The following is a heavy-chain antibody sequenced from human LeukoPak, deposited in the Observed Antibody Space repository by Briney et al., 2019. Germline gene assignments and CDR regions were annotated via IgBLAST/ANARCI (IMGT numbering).Heavy chain of an antibody. CDR3: ARGDHYDSWSDYYTQTGYYFDY. CDR1: GGAFSAYY. Sequence: SETLSLTSAVHGGAFSAYYWSWIRQPPGKGLEWVGEINPTGGTNYNPSLKSRVTMSIDTSKNHFSLNLTSVIAADTAVYYCARGDHYDSWSDYYTQTGYYFDYWGQGTLVSVSS. D-gene: IGHD3-3*01. V-gene: IGHV4-34*01. J-gene: IGHJ4*02. CDR2: INPTGGT.